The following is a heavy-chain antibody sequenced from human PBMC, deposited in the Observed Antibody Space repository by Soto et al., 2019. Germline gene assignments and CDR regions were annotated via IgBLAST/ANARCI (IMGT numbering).Heavy chain of an antibody. CDR2: IFHDGIER. CDR3: ARSRDGYEHGYS. Sequence: QVQLVESGGDVVQPGRSLRLSCEGSGFIFRTYGMHWVRQAPGKGLEWVAVIFHDGIERHYADSVKDRFTISRDNSKNTLYLQMNSLKPADTATYYCARSRDGYEHGYSWGQGTLVTVSS. J-gene: IGHJ4*02. V-gene: IGHV3-33*01. CDR1: GFIFRTYG. D-gene: IGHD5-12*01.